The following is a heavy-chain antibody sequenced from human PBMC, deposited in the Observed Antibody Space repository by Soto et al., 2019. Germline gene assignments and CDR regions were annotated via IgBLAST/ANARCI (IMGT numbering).Heavy chain of an antibody. V-gene: IGHV1-8*01. J-gene: IGHJ5*01. CDR3: ARMETSGTLNWFDS. CDR1: GYTFGNND. Sequence: GASVKVSCKASGYTFGNNDISWVRQATGQGLEWMGWMNPNSGNTGYAQKFQGRVSMTRNTSITTAYLELSSLRSDDTAIYYCARMETSGTLNWFDSWGQGTPVTFSS. D-gene: IGHD1-1*01. CDR2: MNPNSGNT.